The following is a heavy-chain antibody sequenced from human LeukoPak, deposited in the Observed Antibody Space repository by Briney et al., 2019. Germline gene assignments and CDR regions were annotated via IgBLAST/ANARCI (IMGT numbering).Heavy chain of an antibody. D-gene: IGHD2-15*01. Sequence: GGSLRLSCAASGFTFSSYAMHWVRQAPGKGLEWVAVISYDGSNKYYADSVKGRFTISRDNSKNTLYLQMNSLRAEDTAVYYCARDLCSGGSCYSHYWGQGTLATVSS. CDR2: ISYDGSNK. J-gene: IGHJ4*02. CDR1: GFTFSSYA. V-gene: IGHV3-30-3*01. CDR3: ARDLCSGGSCYSHY.